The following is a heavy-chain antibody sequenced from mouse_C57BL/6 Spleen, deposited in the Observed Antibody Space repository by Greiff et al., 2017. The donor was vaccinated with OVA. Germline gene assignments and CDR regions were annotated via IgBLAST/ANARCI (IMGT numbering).Heavy chain of an antibody. CDR3: ARSGANYYGLYYFDY. J-gene: IGHJ2*01. D-gene: IGHD1-1*01. CDR2: INPSNGGT. V-gene: IGHV1-53*01. CDR1: GYTFTSYW. Sequence: QVQLQQPGTELVKPGASVKLSCKASGYTFTSYWMHWVKQRPGQGLEWIGNINPSNGGTNYNEKFKSKATLTVDKSSSTAYMQLSSLTSEDSAVYYCARSGANYYGLYYFDYWGQGTTLTVSS.